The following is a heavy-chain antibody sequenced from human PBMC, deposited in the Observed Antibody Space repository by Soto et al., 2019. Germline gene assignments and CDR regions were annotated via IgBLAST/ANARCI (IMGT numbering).Heavy chain of an antibody. CDR1: GYTFTSYG. Sequence: ASVKVSCKASGYTFTSYGISWVRQAPGQGLDWMGWISAYNGNTKYAQDLQGRVTMTTDTSTSTAYMELRSLRSDDTAVYYCARFSGGSYNTYYFYYGMDVWGQGTTVTVSS. CDR3: ARFSGGSYNTYYFYYGMDV. CDR2: ISAYNGNT. D-gene: IGHD2-15*01. J-gene: IGHJ6*02. V-gene: IGHV1-18*01.